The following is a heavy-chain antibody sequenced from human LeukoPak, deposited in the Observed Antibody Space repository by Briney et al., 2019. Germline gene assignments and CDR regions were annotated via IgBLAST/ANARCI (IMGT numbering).Heavy chain of an antibody. Sequence: SETLSLTCTVSGGSISSGSYYWNWIRQPAGKGLEWIGHIYTGGSTNYNPSLKSRVTISVDTSKNLFSLRLSSVTAADTAVYYCAGDGYYYGSGSYLWWFDPWGQGTLVTVSS. CDR2: IYTGGST. V-gene: IGHV4-61*09. D-gene: IGHD3-10*01. CDR1: GGSISSGSYY. CDR3: AGDGYYYGSGSYLWWFDP. J-gene: IGHJ5*02.